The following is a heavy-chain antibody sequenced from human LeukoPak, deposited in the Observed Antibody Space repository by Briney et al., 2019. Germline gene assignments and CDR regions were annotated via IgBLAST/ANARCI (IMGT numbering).Heavy chain of an antibody. Sequence: PGGSLRLSCGASGFTFSRYGMHWVRQAPGKGLEWVAYIRKDGSDKYYADSVKGRFTISRDSSKNMVYLQMNSLRAGDPAVYYCAKDSNWAFDYWGQGTLVSVSS. J-gene: IGHJ4*02. V-gene: IGHV3-30*02. CDR2: IRKDGSDK. CDR3: AKDSNWAFDY. CDR1: GFTFSRYG. D-gene: IGHD7-27*01.